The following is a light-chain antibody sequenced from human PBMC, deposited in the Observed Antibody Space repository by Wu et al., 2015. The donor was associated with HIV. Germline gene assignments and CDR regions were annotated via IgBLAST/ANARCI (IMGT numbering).Light chain of an antibody. J-gene: IGKJ2*03. CDR1: QSVSSSY. V-gene: IGKV3D-20*02. Sequence: EIVLTQSPGTLSLSPGERATLSCRASQSVSSSYLAWYQQKAGQAPRLLIYDAVNRATGIPDRFSGTWSGTDFTLTINSLEPEGSAVYYCQQRGNWPPFSFGQGTKVEIK. CDR3: QQRGNWPPFS. CDR2: DAV.